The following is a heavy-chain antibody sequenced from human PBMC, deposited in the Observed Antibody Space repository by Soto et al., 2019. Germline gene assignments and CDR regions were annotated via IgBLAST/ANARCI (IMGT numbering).Heavy chain of an antibody. J-gene: IGHJ4*02. D-gene: IGHD1-1*01. CDR1: GFTFSTYT. CDR3: SSDKALDAY. V-gene: IGHV3-48*01. CDR2: ITSTSNII. Sequence: EVRLVESGGGLVQPGSSLRLSCAASGFTFSTYTMNWVRQAPGKGLEWISHITSTSNIIYYAASVNGRFTISRDNAKNALYLQMNRLGVEDTAVYYCSSDKALDAYWGQGSLVTVSS.